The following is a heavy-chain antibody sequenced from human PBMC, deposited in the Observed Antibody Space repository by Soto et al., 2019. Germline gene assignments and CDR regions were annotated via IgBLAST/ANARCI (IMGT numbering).Heavy chain of an antibody. V-gene: IGHV3-30-3*01. CDR1: GFTFSSYA. Sequence: PGGSLRLSCAASGFTFSSYAMHWVRQAPGKGLEWVAVISYDGSNKYYADSVKGRFTISRDNSKNTLYLQMNSLRAEDTAVYYCARDPPEAHIDPLWFGEPIGYWGQGTLVTVSS. CDR2: ISYDGSNK. D-gene: IGHD3-10*01. CDR3: ARDPPEAHIDPLWFGEPIGY. J-gene: IGHJ4*02.